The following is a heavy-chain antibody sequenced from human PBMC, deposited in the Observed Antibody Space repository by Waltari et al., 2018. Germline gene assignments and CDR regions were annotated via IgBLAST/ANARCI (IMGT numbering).Heavy chain of an antibody. D-gene: IGHD2-2*01. J-gene: IGHJ5*02. V-gene: IGHV4-39*02. CDR1: GGAISGSGYY. CDR2: ILHDRVS. CDR3: ARPGSSSPYYWFNP. Sequence: QVQLQESGPGLVEPSGTLSLTCTVSGGAISGSGYYWGWVRQTPGKGLEWLATILHDRVSYNTPSLKSRVTISVDTFENNFSLRLSSVTSADTASYYCARPGSSSPYYWFNPWGQGILVTVSS.